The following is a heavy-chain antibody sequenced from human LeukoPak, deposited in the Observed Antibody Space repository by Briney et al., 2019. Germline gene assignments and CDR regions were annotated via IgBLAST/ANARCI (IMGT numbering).Heavy chain of an antibody. J-gene: IGHJ5*02. Sequence: PGGSLRLSCAASGFTVSNYWMIWVRQAQGKGLEWVGNIKEDGSEKRYADSVRGRFTISRDNAQTSIYLQMNSLRAEDTAVYYCARASKPWLQLTWGQGTLVTVSS. CDR3: ARASKPWLQLT. V-gene: IGHV3-7*03. CDR1: GFTVSNYW. D-gene: IGHD5-24*01. CDR2: IKEDGSEK.